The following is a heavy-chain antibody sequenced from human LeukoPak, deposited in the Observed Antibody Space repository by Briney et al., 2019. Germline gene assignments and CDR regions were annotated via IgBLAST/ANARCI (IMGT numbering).Heavy chain of an antibody. J-gene: IGHJ6*02. V-gene: IGHV1-69*13. Sequence: ASVKVSCKASGGTFSSYAISWVRQAPGQGLEWMGGIIPIFGTANYAQKFQGRVTITADESTGTAYMELSSLRSEDTAVYYCARSPYYYDSSGYYPYYYYGMDVWGQGTTVTVSS. CDR3: ARSPYYYDSSGYYPYYYYGMDV. CDR1: GGTFSSYA. CDR2: IIPIFGTA. D-gene: IGHD3-22*01.